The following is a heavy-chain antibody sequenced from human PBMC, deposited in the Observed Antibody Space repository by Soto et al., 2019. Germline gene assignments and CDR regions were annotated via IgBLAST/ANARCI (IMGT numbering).Heavy chain of an antibody. V-gene: IGHV3-7*01. J-gene: IGHJ4*02. D-gene: IGHD4-4*01. Sequence: EVQLVESGGGLVQPGGSLRLSCTASGFTFSDSWMTWVRQAPGKGLEWVSRIKPDESEKKYADSVKGRFSISRDNAKTSMYLQMASLRGEDTAVYYCVRGGSTYASRGQGTLVTVSS. CDR2: IKPDESEK. CDR1: GFTFSDSW. CDR3: VRGGSTYAS.